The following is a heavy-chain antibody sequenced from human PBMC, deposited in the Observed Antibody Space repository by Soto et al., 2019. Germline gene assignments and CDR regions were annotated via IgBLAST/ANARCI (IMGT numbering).Heavy chain of an antibody. D-gene: IGHD2-15*01. CDR1: GFSLSTSGVG. CDR2: IYWDDDK. V-gene: IGHV2-5*02. CDR3: AHRPEDRDAFDI. Sequence: QITLKESGPPLVTPTQTLTLTCTFSGFSLSTSGVGVGWIRQPPGKALEWLALIYWDDDKRYSPSLKSRLTITKDTSKNQVVLTMTNMDPVDTATYYCAHRPEDRDAFDIWGQGTMVTVSS. J-gene: IGHJ3*02.